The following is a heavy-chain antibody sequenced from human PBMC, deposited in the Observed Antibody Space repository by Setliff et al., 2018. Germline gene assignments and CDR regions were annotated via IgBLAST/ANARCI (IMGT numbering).Heavy chain of an antibody. D-gene: IGHD3-3*01. CDR3: ARGTYEVSAGDY. V-gene: IGHV3-48*03. J-gene: IGHJ4*02. CDR1: GFTFSSYE. CDR2: ISTSGNTI. Sequence: PGGSLRLSCAASGFTFSSYEMNWVRQAPGKGLEWVSYISTSGNTIYYTDSVKGRFTISRDNAKNSLYLQMNSLRAEDTAVYYCARGTYEVSAGDYWGQGTLVTVSS.